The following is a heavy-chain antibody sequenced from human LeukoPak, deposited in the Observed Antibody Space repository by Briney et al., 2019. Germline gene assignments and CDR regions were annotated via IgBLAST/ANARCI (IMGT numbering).Heavy chain of an antibody. CDR2: IHYSGST. Sequence: SETLSLTCTVSGGSISSSSYYWGWIRQPPGKGLEWIGSIHYSGSTYYNPSLKSRVTISVDTSKNQVSLKLRSVTAADTAVYYCARTTEGYAGGPGYSYYYYMDVWGKGATVTMSS. CDR3: ARTTEGYAGGPGYSYYYYMDV. J-gene: IGHJ6*03. D-gene: IGHD5-12*01. V-gene: IGHV4-39*07. CDR1: GGSISSSSYY.